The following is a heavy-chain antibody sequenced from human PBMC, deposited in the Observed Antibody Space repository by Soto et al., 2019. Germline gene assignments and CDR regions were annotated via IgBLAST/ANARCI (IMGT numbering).Heavy chain of an antibody. CDR1: GGSISTGGYY. J-gene: IGHJ5*02. CDR2: FYYSGST. Sequence: QVQLQESGPGLVKPSQTLSLTCTVSGGSISTGGYYWNWIRQHPGKGLEWIGYFYYSGSTYYNPSLKRRATIAVNTSKNQFSLKLSSVTAADTAVYYCARSVFPWGQGTLVTVSS. V-gene: IGHV4-31*03. CDR3: ARSVFP.